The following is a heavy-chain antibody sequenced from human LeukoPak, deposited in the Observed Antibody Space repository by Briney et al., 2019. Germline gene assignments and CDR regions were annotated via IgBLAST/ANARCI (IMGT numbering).Heavy chain of an antibody. V-gene: IGHV3-30-3*01. CDR1: GFTFSSYA. CDR3: ARDPRGDIVGAIDY. CDR2: ISYDGSNK. J-gene: IGHJ4*02. Sequence: GGSLRLSCAASGFTFSSYAMHWVRQAPGKGLEWVAVISYDGSNKYYADSVKGRFTISRDNSKNTLYLQMNSLRAEDTAVYYCARDPRGDIVGAIDYWGQGTLVTVSS. D-gene: IGHD1-26*01.